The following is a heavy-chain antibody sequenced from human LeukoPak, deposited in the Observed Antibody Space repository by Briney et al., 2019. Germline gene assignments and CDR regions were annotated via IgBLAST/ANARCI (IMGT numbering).Heavy chain of an antibody. J-gene: IGHJ4*02. Sequence: ASVKVSCKASGYTFTAYAMHWVRQAPGQRLEWMGWINTGNGNTKYSQKFQGRVTITRDTSASTAYMELSSLRSEDTAVYYCVADDSTGYGSIDYWGQGTLVTVSS. CDR2: INTGNGNT. V-gene: IGHV1-3*04. CDR3: VADDSTGYGSIDY. D-gene: IGHD3-22*01. CDR1: GYTFTAYA.